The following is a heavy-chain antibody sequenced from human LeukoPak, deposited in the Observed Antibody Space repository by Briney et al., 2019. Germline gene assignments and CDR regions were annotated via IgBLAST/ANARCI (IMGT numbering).Heavy chain of an antibody. CDR1: GFTFSSYG. Sequence: GRSLRLSCAASGFTFSSYGMHWVRQAPGKGLEWVAVIWYDGSNKYYADSVKGRFTISRDNSKNTLYLQMNSLRAEDTAVYYCANDRSTRFGEFDYWGQGTLVTVSS. CDR2: IWYDGSNK. V-gene: IGHV3-33*06. D-gene: IGHD3-10*01. J-gene: IGHJ4*02. CDR3: ANDRSTRFGEFDY.